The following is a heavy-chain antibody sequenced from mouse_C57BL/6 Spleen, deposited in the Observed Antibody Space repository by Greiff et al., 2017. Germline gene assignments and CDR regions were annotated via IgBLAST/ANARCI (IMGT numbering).Heavy chain of an antibody. J-gene: IGHJ2*01. CDR2: IDPSDSYT. V-gene: IGHV1-69*01. CDR1: GYTFTSYW. Sequence: QVQLKQPGAELVMPGASVKLSCKASGYTFTSYWMHWVKQRPGQGLEWIGEIDPSDSYTNYNQKFKGKSTLTVDKSSSTAYMQLSSLTSEDSAVYYCARGAYYYGFDYWGQGTTLTVSS. CDR3: ARGAYYYGFDY. D-gene: IGHD1-1*01.